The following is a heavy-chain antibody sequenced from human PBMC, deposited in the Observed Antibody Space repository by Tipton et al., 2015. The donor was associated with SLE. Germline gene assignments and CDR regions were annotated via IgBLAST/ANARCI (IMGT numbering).Heavy chain of an antibody. Sequence: GSLRLSCTASGFTFTNAWMSWVRQAPGKGLEWVGRIKSKADGGTIDYVAPVKGRFTMSRDDSKNTLYLQMNSLKTEDTAVYYCIPRGYSGYWGQGTLVTVSS. CDR3: IPRGYSGY. CDR1: GFTFTNAW. V-gene: IGHV3-15*01. D-gene: IGHD5-12*01. J-gene: IGHJ4*02. CDR2: IKSKADGGTI.